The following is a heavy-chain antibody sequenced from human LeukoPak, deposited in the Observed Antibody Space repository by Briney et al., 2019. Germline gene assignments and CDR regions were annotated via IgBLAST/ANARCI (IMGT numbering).Heavy chain of an antibody. CDR1: GYTFTSYY. CDR2: INPSGGST. J-gene: IGHJ4*02. CDR3: ARDPRYDSSGYYYGGFDY. V-gene: IGHV1-46*01. D-gene: IGHD3-22*01. Sequence: ASVKVSCKASGYTFTSYYMHWVRQAPGQGLERMGIINPSGGSTSYAQKFQGRVTMTRDTSTSTVYMELSSLRSEDTAVYYCARDPRYDSSGYYYGGFDYWGQGTLVTVSS.